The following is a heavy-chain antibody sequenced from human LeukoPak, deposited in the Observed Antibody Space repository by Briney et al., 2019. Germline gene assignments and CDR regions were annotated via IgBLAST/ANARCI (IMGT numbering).Heavy chain of an antibody. CDR1: GFTFSSYG. CDR3: AKASAMIVVVSKHFDY. Sequence: GGSLRLSCAASGFTFSSYGMSWVRQAPGKGLEWVSSIISSSSYIYYADALNGGFTVSRDNAKKSLYLQMNSLRAEDTAVYYCAKASAMIVVVSKHFDYWGQGTLVTVSS. J-gene: IGHJ4*02. D-gene: IGHD3-22*01. CDR2: IISSSSYI. V-gene: IGHV3-21*04.